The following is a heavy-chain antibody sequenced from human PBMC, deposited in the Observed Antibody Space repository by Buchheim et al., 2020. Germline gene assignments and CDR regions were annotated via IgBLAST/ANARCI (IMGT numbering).Heavy chain of an antibody. CDR1: GFTFSSYG. V-gene: IGHV3-33*01. CDR3: AREWHIVVVPAAVGYGMDV. CDR2: IWYDGSNK. D-gene: IGHD2-2*01. J-gene: IGHJ6*02. Sequence: QVQLVESGGGVVQPGRSLRLSCAASGFTFSSYGMHWVRQAPGKGLEWVAVIWYDGSNKYYADSVKGRFTISRDNSKNTLYLQMNSLRAEDTAVYYCAREWHIVVVPAAVGYGMDVWGQGTT.